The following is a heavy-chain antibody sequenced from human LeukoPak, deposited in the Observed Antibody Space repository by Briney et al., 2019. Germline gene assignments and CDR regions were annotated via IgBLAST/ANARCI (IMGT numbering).Heavy chain of an antibody. V-gene: IGHV3-20*04. CDR3: ARAPITSPFYFDY. J-gene: IGHJ4*02. CDR1: GFVFDEHG. D-gene: IGHD2-2*01. CDR2: INWSGKNT. Sequence: GGSLRLSCTASGFVFDEHGMTWVRQVPGKGLEWVSGINWSGKNTSYGDPVRGRFTISRDNAKNSLSLQMDSLRAEDTALYYCARAPITSPFYFDYWGQGTLVTVSS.